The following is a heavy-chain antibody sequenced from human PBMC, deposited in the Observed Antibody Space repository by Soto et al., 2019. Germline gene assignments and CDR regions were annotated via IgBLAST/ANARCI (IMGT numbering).Heavy chain of an antibody. J-gene: IGHJ4*01. CDR2: IYNSGST. V-gene: IGHV4-59*01. Sequence: SETLSLTCAVSGGSISSYYWSWIRQPPGKGLEWIGYIYNSGSTHYNPSLKSRVTISVDTSKNQFSLKLSSVTAADTAVYYCAREGDRYCGGGSCDLDYWGHGTLVTVSS. CDR1: GGSISSYY. CDR3: AREGDRYCGGGSCDLDY. D-gene: IGHD2-15*01.